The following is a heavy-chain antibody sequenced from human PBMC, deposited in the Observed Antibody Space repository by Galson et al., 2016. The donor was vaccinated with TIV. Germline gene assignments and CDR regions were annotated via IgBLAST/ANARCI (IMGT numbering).Heavy chain of an antibody. CDR3: AKEETGDAYDI. Sequence: SLRLSCAAPRFIFSNYAMNWVRQAPGKGLEWVSGISGSGDNTYYVDSVKGRFTISRDNSKNTVYLQMNSLRAEDTAVYYCAKEETGDAYDIWGQGTMVTVSS. V-gene: IGHV3-23*01. D-gene: IGHD7-27*01. CDR1: RFIFSNYA. J-gene: IGHJ3*02. CDR2: ISGSGDNT.